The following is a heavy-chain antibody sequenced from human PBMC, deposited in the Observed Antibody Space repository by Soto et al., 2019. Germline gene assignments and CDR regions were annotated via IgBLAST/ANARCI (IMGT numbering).Heavy chain of an antibody. Sequence: QVQLVESGGGVVQPGRSLRLSCAASGFTFSYYGMHWVRQTPGKGLEWVAVIWYDGSNKYYVDSVKGRFTVSRDNSKNTLYLEMSSRRADDTGFYYCARNSLPTAAANWFDSWGQGTQVTVAS. CDR2: IWYDGSNK. D-gene: IGHD6-13*01. V-gene: IGHV3-33*01. CDR1: GFTFSYYG. J-gene: IGHJ5*01. CDR3: ARNSLPTAAANWFDS.